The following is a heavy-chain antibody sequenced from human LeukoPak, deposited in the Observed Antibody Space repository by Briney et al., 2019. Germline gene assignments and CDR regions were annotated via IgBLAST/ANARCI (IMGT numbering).Heavy chain of an antibody. CDR1: GYTFTGWY. Sequence: ASVKVSCKASGYTFTGWYMHWVRQAPGQGLEWMTWINLNGGDTKFAQRFQGRVTMTRDTSISTTYMELSSLRPDDTAVYYCARGSDIAAPVSTPFDHWGQGTLVTVSS. CDR3: ARGSDIAAPVSTPFDH. CDR2: INLNGGDT. V-gene: IGHV1-2*02. D-gene: IGHD6-13*01. J-gene: IGHJ4*02.